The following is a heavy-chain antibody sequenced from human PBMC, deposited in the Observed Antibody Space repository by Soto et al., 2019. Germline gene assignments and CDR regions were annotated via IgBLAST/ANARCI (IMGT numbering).Heavy chain of an antibody. CDR3: AKDGSGWSFFDY. D-gene: IGHD6-19*01. J-gene: IGHJ4*02. CDR1: GFIFSSDA. Sequence: GGSLRLSCAASGFIFSSDAMSWVRQAPGKGLEWVSVISGSAAIIYYADSVKGRFTISRDNSKNTLYLQMNSLRAEDTAVYYWAKDGSGWSFFDYWGKGTLVTVSS. V-gene: IGHV3-23*01. CDR2: ISGSAAII.